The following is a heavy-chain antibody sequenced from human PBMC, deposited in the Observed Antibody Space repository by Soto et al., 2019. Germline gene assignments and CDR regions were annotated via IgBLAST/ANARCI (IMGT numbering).Heavy chain of an antibody. J-gene: IGHJ6*02. CDR3: ARQLQDNSGGGYYYYGLDV. CDR1: GYSFSNYW. V-gene: IGHV5-51*01. CDR2: IYPADSDT. D-gene: IGHD2-15*01. Sequence: GESLKISCNGSGYSFSNYWIAWVRQMPGKGLEWMGIIYPADSDTRYSPSFQGQVTISADKYISTAYLQWSSLKASDAAMYYCARQLQDNSGGGYYYYGLDVWGLGTTVTVSS.